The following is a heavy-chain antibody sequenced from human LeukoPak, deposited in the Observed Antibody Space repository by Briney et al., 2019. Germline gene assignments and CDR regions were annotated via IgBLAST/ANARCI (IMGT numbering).Heavy chain of an antibody. CDR2: IYYSGST. J-gene: IGHJ4*02. CDR3: AGARYSYGPWYFDY. D-gene: IGHD5-18*01. CDR1: GGSISSYY. V-gene: IGHV4-59*01. Sequence: SETLSLTCTVSGGSISSYYWSWIRQPPGKGLEWIGYIYYSGSTNYNPSLKSRVTISVDTSKNQFSLKLSSVTAADTAVYYCAGARYSYGPWYFDYWGQGTLVTVSS.